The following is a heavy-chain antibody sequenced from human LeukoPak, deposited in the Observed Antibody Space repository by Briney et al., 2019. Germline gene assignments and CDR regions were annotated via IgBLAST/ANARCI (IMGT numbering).Heavy chain of an antibody. Sequence: ASVKVSCKASGYTFTSYAMHWVRQAPGQRLEWMGWINAGNGNTKYSQKFQGRVTITRDTSASTAYMELSSLRSEDAAVYYCTRVGAAAGPYYFDYWGQGTLVTVSS. D-gene: IGHD6-13*01. V-gene: IGHV1-3*01. CDR3: TRVGAAAGPYYFDY. CDR2: INAGNGNT. CDR1: GYTFTSYA. J-gene: IGHJ4*02.